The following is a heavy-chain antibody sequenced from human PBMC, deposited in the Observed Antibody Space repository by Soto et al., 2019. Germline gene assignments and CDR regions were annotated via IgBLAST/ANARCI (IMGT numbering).Heavy chain of an antibody. D-gene: IGHD4-17*01. J-gene: IGHJ4*02. CDR3: ASGWTTVTTYDD. Sequence: PSETLSLTCAVYGGSFSGYYWSWIRQPPGKGLEWIGEINHSGGTNYNPSLKSRVTISVDTSKNQFSLKLSSVTAADTAVYYCASGWTTVTTYDDWGQGTLVTVSS. V-gene: IGHV4-34*01. CDR2: INHSGGT. CDR1: GGSFSGYY.